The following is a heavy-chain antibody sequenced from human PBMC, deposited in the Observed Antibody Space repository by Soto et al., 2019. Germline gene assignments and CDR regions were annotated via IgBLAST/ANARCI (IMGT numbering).Heavy chain of an antibody. CDR1: GFTFSDHY. J-gene: IGHJ6*01. CDR2: IRNKANSYTT. D-gene: IGHD2-2*01. Sequence: EVQLVESGGGLVQPGGSLRLSCAASGFTFSDHYMDWVRQAPGKGLEWIGRIRNKANSYTTEYAASVKGRFTISRDDSKNSLYLQMNSLKTEDTAVYYCARVGSVPAFRGVYYYGMDVW. CDR3: ARVGSVPAFRGVYYYGMDV. V-gene: IGHV3-72*01.